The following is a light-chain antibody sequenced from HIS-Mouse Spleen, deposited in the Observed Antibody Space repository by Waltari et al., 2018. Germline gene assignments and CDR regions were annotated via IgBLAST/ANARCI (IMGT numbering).Light chain of an antibody. V-gene: IGLV2-14*03. CDR3: SSYTSSSTYV. CDR1: SSDVGGYNY. J-gene: IGLJ1*01. Sequence: QSALTQPASVSGSPGQSITISCTGTSSDVGGYNYVSWYQQHPGKAPKLMIYDVSNPPAGVSNRSSGSKAGNTASLTISGLQAEDEADYYCSSYTSSSTYVFGTGTKVTVL. CDR2: DVS.